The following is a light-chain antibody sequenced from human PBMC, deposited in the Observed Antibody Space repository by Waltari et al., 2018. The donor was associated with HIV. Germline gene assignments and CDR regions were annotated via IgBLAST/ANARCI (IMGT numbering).Light chain of an antibody. CDR3: ATWDDALSGPV. CDR1: SSTIGRNT. V-gene: IGLV1-44*01. CDR2: SNN. J-gene: IGLJ3*02. Sequence: QSVLTQPPSASRTPGQRLIIACSGHSSTIGRNTVRWYQQFAGAAPTLLIYSNNQRPSAVPDRFSGSKSGSAASLAISGLKAEDEADYHCATWDDALSGPVFGAGTKLTV.